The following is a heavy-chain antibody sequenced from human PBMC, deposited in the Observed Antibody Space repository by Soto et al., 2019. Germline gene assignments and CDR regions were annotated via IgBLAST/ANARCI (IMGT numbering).Heavy chain of an antibody. CDR2: LSSSRSTI. CDR3: ARDLGSSWYPEYFQH. V-gene: IGHV3-48*01. Sequence: EVQLVESGGGLVQPGGSLRLSCAASGFTFSSYSMNWVRQAPGKGLEWVSYLSSSRSTIYYADSVKGRFTISRDKAENLLNLQKNIQRAEYTAVYYCARDLGSSWYPEYFQHLWQGTLVTVSS. J-gene: IGHJ1*01. D-gene: IGHD6-13*01. CDR1: GFTFSSYS.